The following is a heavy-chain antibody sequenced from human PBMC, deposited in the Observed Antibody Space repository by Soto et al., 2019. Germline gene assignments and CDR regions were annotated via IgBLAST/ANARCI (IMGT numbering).Heavy chain of an antibody. CDR1: GYTFSTYE. D-gene: IGHD3-22*01. CDR2: MNPNSGNT. J-gene: IGHJ5*02. V-gene: IGHV1-8*01. CDR3: ARAPHYYDTCGNWFDP. Sequence: GASVKVSCKASGYTFSTYEINWVRQATGKGLEWMGWMNPNSGNTAYAQKFQGRITMTRNTSTNTAYMELSSLRSEDTGVYYCARAPHYYDTCGNWFDPWGQGTLVTVSS.